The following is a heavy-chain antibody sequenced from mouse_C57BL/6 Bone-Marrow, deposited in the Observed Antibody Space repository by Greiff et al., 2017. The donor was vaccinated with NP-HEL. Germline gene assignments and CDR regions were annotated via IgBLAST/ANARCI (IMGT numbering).Heavy chain of an antibody. CDR3: ARGHYDGSSYAAFWYFDV. CDR2: INPYNGGT. D-gene: IGHD1-1*01. J-gene: IGHJ1*03. V-gene: IGHV1-19*01. Sequence: EVQLQESGPVLVKPGASVKMSCKASGYTFTDYYMNWVKQSHGKSLEWIGVINPYNGGTSYNQKFKGKATLTVDKSSSTAYMELNSLTSEDSAGYYCARGHYDGSSYAAFWYFDVWGTGTTVTVSS. CDR1: GYTFTDYY.